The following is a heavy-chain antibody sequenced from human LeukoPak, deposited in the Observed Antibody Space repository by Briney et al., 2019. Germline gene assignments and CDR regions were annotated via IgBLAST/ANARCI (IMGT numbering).Heavy chain of an antibody. D-gene: IGHD6-19*01. V-gene: IGHV3-23*01. J-gene: IGHJ4*02. CDR1: GFTFRTHA. CDR3: AKGDRNSGWFD. Sequence: GGSLRLSCAASGFTFRTHAMSWVRQAPGKGLEWVSGIGGNGGGTYADSVKGRFTISRDNSKNTLFLQMNSLRVEDTAVYYCAKGDRNSGWFDWGQGTLVIVSS. CDR2: IGGNGGGT.